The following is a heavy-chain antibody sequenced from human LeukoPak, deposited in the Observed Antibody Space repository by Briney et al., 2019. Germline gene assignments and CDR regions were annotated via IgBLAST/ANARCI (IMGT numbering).Heavy chain of an antibody. CDR2: IYYSGST. J-gene: IGHJ4*02. CDR3: AGNFWGSYRYIDY. D-gene: IGHD3-16*02. CDR1: GGSISSSSYY. Sequence: TSETLSLTCTVSGGSISSSSYYWGWTRQPPGKGLEWIGSIYYSGSTYYNPSLKSRVTISVDTSKNQFSLKLSSVTAADTAVYYCAGNFWGSYRYIDYWGQGTLVTVSS. V-gene: IGHV4-39*01.